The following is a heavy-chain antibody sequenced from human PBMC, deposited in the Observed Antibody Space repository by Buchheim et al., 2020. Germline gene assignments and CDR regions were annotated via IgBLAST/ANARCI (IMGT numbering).Heavy chain of an antibody. D-gene: IGHD2-21*01. CDR3: ARGGFCGGDCYFPH. J-gene: IGHJ1*01. CDR2: IYASGST. Sequence: QVQLQESGPGLVKPSQTLSLTCTVSGGSISSGSYYWSWIRQPAGKGLEWIGRIYASGSTNYSPSLKSRVAISVATSKYQFSLSLSSVTAADTAVYYCARGGFCGGDCYFPHWGQGAL. V-gene: IGHV4-61*02. CDR1: GGSISSGSYY.